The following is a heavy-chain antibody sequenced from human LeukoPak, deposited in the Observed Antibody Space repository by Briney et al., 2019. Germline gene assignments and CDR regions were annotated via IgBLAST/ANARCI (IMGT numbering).Heavy chain of an antibody. Sequence: GGSLRLSCAASGFSFSNYNMNWVRQAPGKGLEWVSSITSSSTYIYYADSVKGRFTISRDNAKNSLYLQLNSLRAEDTAIYYCARDYDSSGYHDAFDIWGQGTMVTVSS. J-gene: IGHJ3*02. CDR2: ITSSSTYI. V-gene: IGHV3-21*01. D-gene: IGHD3-22*01. CDR1: GFSFSNYN. CDR3: ARDYDSSGYHDAFDI.